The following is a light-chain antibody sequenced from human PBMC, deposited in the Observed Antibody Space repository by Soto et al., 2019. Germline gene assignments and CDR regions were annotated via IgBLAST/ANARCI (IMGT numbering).Light chain of an antibody. CDR1: QSISDT. CDR2: GAS. Sequence: EIVMTQSPATLSVSPGGRATLCCRSSQSISDTLAWYQQKPGQAPRLLIYGASTRATGIPARFSGSGSGTEFTLTISSLQSEDFAVYYCQQYNNWPPITFGQGTRLEIK. J-gene: IGKJ5*01. V-gene: IGKV3-15*01. CDR3: QQYNNWPPIT.